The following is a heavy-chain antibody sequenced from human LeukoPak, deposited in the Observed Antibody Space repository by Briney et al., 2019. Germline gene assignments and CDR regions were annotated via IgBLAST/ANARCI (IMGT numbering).Heavy chain of an antibody. J-gene: IGHJ6*03. CDR2: INPSGGGT. D-gene: IGHD3-3*01. V-gene: IGHV1-46*01. CDR1: GYTFTSYY. CDR3: AREVETESGYRNYYYMDV. Sequence: ASVKVSCKASGYTFTSYYMHWVRQAPGQGLEWMGIINPSGGGTSYAQKFQGRVTMTRDMSTSTVYMELSSLRSEDTAVYYCAREVETESGYRNYYYMDVWGKGTTVTVSS.